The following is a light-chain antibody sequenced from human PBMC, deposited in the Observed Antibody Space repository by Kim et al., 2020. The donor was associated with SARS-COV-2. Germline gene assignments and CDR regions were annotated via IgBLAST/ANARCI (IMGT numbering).Light chain of an antibody. V-gene: IGLV3-25*03. CDR1: ALPKQY. CDR3: QSPDSSATYRV. J-gene: IGLJ3*02. Sequence: SYELTQPSSVSVSPGQTARITCSGDALPKQYSYWYQQKPGQAPVLVIYKDTERPSGIPARFSGSSSGTTDTLTISGVQAEDEADYYCQSPDSSATYRVFGGGTQLTVL. CDR2: KDT.